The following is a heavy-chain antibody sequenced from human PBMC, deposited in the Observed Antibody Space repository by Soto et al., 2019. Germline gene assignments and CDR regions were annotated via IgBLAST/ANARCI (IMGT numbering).Heavy chain of an antibody. CDR3: ARGVAGNGFDL. J-gene: IGHJ4*02. CDR2: TYYRSNWRH. Sequence: SQTLSLTCAISGDSVSSNTAAWNWIRSSPSRGLEWLGRTYYRSNWRHDYAVSVKSRITVNPDTSKNHFSLQLNSVTPDDTAVYFCARGVAGNGFDLWGQGTLVIVSS. CDR1: GDSVSSNTAA. V-gene: IGHV6-1*01. D-gene: IGHD6-19*01.